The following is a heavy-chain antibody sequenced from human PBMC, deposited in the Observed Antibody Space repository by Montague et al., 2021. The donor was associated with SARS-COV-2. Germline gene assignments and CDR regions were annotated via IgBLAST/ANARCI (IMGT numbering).Heavy chain of an antibody. V-gene: IGHV4-39*01. J-gene: IGHJ3*02. D-gene: IGHD3-22*01. CDR2: IYYSGST. CDR3: ARFPTSYYYDSKAAPATPDAFDI. CDR1: GGSISSSSYY. Sequence: SETLSLTCTVSGGSISSSSYYWGWIRQPPGKGLEWIGSIYYSGSTCYNPSLKSRVTISVETSKNQFSLKLSSVTAADTAVYYCARFPTSYYYDSKAAPATPDAFDIWGQGTMVTVSS.